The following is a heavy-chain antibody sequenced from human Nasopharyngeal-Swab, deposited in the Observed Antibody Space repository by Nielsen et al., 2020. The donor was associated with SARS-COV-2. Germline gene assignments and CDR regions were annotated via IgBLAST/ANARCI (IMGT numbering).Heavy chain of an antibody. V-gene: IGHV3-30*03. CDR1: GFTFSSYG. D-gene: IGHD6-13*01. CDR2: ISNDGGDK. Sequence: GESLKISCAASGFTFSSYGMHWVRQAPGKGLEWEAFISNDGGDKYYADFVKGRFTISRHNSKNTLYLQMNSLRAEDTAVYYCARGYSSSLCWGQGTLVTVSS. J-gene: IGHJ4*02. CDR3: ARGYSSSLC.